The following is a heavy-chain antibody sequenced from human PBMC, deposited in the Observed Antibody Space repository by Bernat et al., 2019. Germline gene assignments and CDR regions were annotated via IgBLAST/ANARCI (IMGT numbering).Heavy chain of an antibody. Sequence: EVQLVESGGGFVQSGGSLRLSCAASGFSFSSYAMYWFRHAPGKGLEWVSAISGSGDSTYYADSVKGRFSISRDSSKNTLYLQLNSLRAEDTAIFYCARDVGPTVMVQGVISPWGQGTLVTVSS. J-gene: IGHJ5*02. CDR3: ARDVGPTVMVQGVISP. V-gene: IGHV3-23*04. CDR2: ISGSGDST. CDR1: GFSFSSYA. D-gene: IGHD3-10*01.